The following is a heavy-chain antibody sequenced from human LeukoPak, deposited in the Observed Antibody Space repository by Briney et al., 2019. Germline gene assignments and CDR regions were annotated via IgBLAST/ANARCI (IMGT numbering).Heavy chain of an antibody. CDR3: ARDVYYYDSSGYRAFDI. Sequence: SETLSLTCTVSGGSISSGGYYWSWIRQHPGKGLEWIGYIYYSGSTYYNPSLKSRVTMSVDTSKNQFSLKLSSVTAADTAVYYCARDVYYYDSSGYRAFDIWGQGTMVTVSS. J-gene: IGHJ3*02. V-gene: IGHV4-31*03. CDR1: GGSISSGGYY. D-gene: IGHD3-22*01. CDR2: IYYSGST.